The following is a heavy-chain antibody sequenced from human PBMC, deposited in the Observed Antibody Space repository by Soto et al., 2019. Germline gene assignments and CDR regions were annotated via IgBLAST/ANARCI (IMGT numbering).Heavy chain of an antibody. V-gene: IGHV3-30*18. Sequence: GGSLRLSCAASGFTLSSYGMHWVRQAPGKGLEWVAVISYDGSNKYYADSVKGRFTISRDNSKNTLYLQMNSLRAEDTAVYYCAKEVGGYFDYWGQGTLVTVSS. CDR3: AKEVGGYFDY. D-gene: IGHD3-16*01. CDR1: GFTLSSYG. CDR2: ISYDGSNK. J-gene: IGHJ4*02.